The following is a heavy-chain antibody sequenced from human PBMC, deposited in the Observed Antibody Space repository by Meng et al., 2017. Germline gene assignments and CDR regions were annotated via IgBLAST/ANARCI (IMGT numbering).Heavy chain of an antibody. D-gene: IGHD3-10*02. J-gene: IGHJ4*02. CDR1: GFTFGDDA. CDR2: IRWNSGSI. V-gene: IGHV3-9*01. CDR3: KKSLPGSGSYYLDY. Sequence: SLMISCAASGFTFGDDARYWVRQAPGKVLEWVSGIRWNSGSICYEDSVKGRFTISRDNAKNSLYLQMNRLRAEDTALYYCKKSLPGSGSYYLDYWGQGTLVTVSS.